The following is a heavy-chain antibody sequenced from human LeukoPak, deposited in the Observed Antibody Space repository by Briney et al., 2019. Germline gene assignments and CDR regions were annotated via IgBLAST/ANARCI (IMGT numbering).Heavy chain of an antibody. D-gene: IGHD2-2*01. CDR3: AKGGYCSSTSCYPDY. V-gene: IGHV3-30-3*01. Sequence: GGSLRLSCAASGFTFSSYAMNWVRQAPGKGLEWVSLISYDGNNKYYADSVKGRFTISRDNSKNTLYLQMNSLRAEDTAVYYCAKGGYCSSTSCYPDYWGQGTLVTVSS. CDR1: GFTFSSYA. J-gene: IGHJ4*02. CDR2: ISYDGNNK.